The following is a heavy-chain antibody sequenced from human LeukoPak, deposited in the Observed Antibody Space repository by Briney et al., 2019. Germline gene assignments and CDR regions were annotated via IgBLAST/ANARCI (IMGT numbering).Heavy chain of an antibody. CDR3: ARDPNGDYIGAFDM. Sequence: PGGSLRLSCAASGFTFNNHALHWVRQAPGKGPEWVSAIRGGGGIAFYADSVKGRFTISRDNSKYTLFLQMNSLRAEDTAVYYCARDPNGDYIGAFDMWGPGTMGTVSS. CDR1: GFTFNNHA. D-gene: IGHD4-17*01. J-gene: IGHJ3*02. V-gene: IGHV3-23*01. CDR2: IRGGGGIA.